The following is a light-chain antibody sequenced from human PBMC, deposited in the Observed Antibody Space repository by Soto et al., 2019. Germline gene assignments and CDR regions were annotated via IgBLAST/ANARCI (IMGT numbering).Light chain of an antibody. Sequence: EIVMTQSPATLSVSPGERATLSCRASQSVSSNLAWYQQKPGQAPRLLIYGASTRATGIPARFSGSGSGTDFTLTISRLEPEDFVVYFCQQYGSSPLTFGGGTKVDIK. CDR2: GAS. CDR1: QSVSSN. CDR3: QQYGSSPLT. V-gene: IGKV3-15*01. J-gene: IGKJ4*01.